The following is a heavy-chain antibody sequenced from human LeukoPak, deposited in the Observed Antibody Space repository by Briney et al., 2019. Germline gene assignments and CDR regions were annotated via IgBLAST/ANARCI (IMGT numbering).Heavy chain of an antibody. CDR2: VYTSGST. Sequence: SETLSLTCTVSGASISSYYWSWIRQPAGKGLEWIGRVYTSGSTNYNPSLKSRVTISIDTSKNQFSLKLSSVTAADTAVYYCARVPTVTFFDYWGQGTLVTVSS. CDR1: GASISSYY. D-gene: IGHD4-17*01. J-gene: IGHJ4*02. CDR3: ARVPTVTFFDY. V-gene: IGHV4-4*07.